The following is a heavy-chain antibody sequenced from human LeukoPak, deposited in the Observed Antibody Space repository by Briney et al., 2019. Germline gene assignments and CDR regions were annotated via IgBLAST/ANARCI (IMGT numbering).Heavy chain of an antibody. CDR2: IYYSGST. CDR3: AREGLAYCGGDCYSGIAFDI. J-gene: IGHJ3*02. Sequence: SETLSLTCTVSGGSISSYYWSWIRQPPGKGLEWIGYIYYSGSTNYNPSLKSRVTISVDTSKNQFSLKLSSVTAADTAVYYCAREGLAYCGGDCYSGIAFDIWGQGTMVTVS. CDR1: GGSISSYY. D-gene: IGHD2-21*02. V-gene: IGHV4-59*01.